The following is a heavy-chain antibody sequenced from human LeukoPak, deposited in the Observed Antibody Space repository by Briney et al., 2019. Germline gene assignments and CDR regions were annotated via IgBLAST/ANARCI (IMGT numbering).Heavy chain of an antibody. Sequence: GGSLRLSCAASGFTFSSYSMNWVRQAPGTGLEWVSHISSSSKTIYYADSVKGRFTISRDNAKNSLYLQMNSLRAEDTAVYYCARRYFDYWGQGTLVTVSS. J-gene: IGHJ4*02. CDR2: ISSSSKTI. V-gene: IGHV3-48*04. CDR3: ARRYFDY. CDR1: GFTFSSYS.